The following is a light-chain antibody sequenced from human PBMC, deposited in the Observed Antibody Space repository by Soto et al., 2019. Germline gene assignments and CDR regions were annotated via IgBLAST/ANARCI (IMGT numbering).Light chain of an antibody. J-gene: IGKJ5*01. Sequence: EIVLTQSPGTLSLSPGERATLSCRASQSVGRNYLAWYQQKPGQAPRLLISGASRRAPGTPDRFSGSGSETDFTLTISSLQPEDFAVYSCQQYSKSPITFGQGTRLEIK. V-gene: IGKV3-20*01. CDR3: QQYSKSPIT. CDR2: GAS. CDR1: QSVGRNY.